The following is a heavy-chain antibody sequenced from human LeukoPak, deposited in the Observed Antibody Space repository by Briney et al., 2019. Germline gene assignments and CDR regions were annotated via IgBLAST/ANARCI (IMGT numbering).Heavy chain of an antibody. Sequence: PGGSLRLSCGACGFTFKTYAMIWVRQAPGKGLEWVSCINGGACATFYADSVKGRFTISRDNSKNTVYLQMNSLRAGDTAVNHGANPPNDYNNYPYDDWGQGTLVTVSS. D-gene: IGHD4-11*01. CDR1: GFTFKTYA. CDR3: ANPPNDYNNYPYDD. V-gene: IGHV3-23*01. CDR2: INGGACAT. J-gene: IGHJ4*02.